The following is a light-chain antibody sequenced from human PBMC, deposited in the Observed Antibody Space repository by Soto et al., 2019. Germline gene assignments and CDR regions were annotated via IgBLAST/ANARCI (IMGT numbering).Light chain of an antibody. CDR3: SSYAGANNFV. J-gene: IGLJ1*01. V-gene: IGLV2-8*01. Sequence: QSVLTQPPSASGSPGQSVTFSCTGTSSDIGTHNFVSWYQQHPGGAPKLIIYEVSKRPSGVPDRFSGSKSGNTASLTVSGLQAEDEADYFCSSYAGANNFVFGTGTKLTVL. CDR2: EVS. CDR1: SSDIGTHNF.